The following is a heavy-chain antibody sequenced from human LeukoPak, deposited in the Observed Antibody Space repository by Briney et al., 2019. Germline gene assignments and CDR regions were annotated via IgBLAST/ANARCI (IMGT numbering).Heavy chain of an antibody. V-gene: IGHV4-39*07. CDR2: IYYSGST. CDR3: ARVRPVVPAARGWFDP. J-gene: IGHJ5*02. D-gene: IGHD2-2*01. CDR1: GGSISSSSYY. Sequence: SETLSLTCTVSGGSISSSSYYWGWIRQPPGKGLEWIGSIYYSGSTYYNPSLKSRVTISVDTSKNQFSLKLSSVTAADTAVYYCARVRPVVPAARGWFDPWGQGTLVTVSS.